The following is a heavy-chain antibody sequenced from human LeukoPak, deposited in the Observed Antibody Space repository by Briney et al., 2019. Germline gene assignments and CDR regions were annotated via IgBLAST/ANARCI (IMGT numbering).Heavy chain of an antibody. CDR1: GGSFSGYY. V-gene: IGHV4-34*01. Sequence: SETLSLTCAVYGGSFSGYYWSWIRQPPGKGLEWIGEINHSGSTNYNPSLKSRVTISVDTSKNQFSLKLSSVTAADTAVYYCARLGKWYDILTGPTLADYWGQGTLVTVSS. D-gene: IGHD3-9*01. J-gene: IGHJ4*02. CDR2: INHSGST. CDR3: ARLGKWYDILTGPTLADY.